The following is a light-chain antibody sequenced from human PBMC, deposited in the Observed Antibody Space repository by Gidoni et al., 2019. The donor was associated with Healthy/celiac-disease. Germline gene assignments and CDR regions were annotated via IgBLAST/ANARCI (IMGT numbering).Light chain of an antibody. CDR3: SSYTSSRNV. CDR2: DVS. V-gene: IGLV2-14*01. CDR1: SSDVGGYNY. Sequence: QSALPQPASVSGSPGQSITISCPGTSSDVGGYNYVPWYQQHPGNAPKLMIYDVSNRPSGVSNRFSGSKSGNTASLTISGLQAEDEADYYCSSYTSSRNVFGTGTKVTVL. J-gene: IGLJ1*01.